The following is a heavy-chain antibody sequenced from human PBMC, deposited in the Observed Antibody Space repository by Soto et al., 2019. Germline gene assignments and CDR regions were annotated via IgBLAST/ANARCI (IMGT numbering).Heavy chain of an antibody. CDR2: IFYSGST. CDR3: ARASGESYPGSRVFDS. Sequence: PSETLSLTCAASGGSLSSSSWWSWVRQPPGKTLEWLGEIFYSGSTKYNPSLNSRVTISADQSKNDFSLRLSSVTAADTAMYYCARASGESYPGSRVFDSWGQGTRVTVSS. V-gene: IGHV4-4*02. J-gene: IGHJ5*01. CDR1: GGSLSSSSW. D-gene: IGHD3-10*01.